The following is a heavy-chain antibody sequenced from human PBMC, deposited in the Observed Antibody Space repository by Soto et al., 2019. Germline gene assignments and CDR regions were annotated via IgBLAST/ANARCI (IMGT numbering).Heavy chain of an antibody. J-gene: IGHJ4*02. D-gene: IGHD5-18*01. CDR2: IRTKANSYAT. CDR1: GFSFSGSA. Sequence: PGGSLRLSCAASGFSFSGSAVHWVRQASGKGLEWIGRIRTKANSYATTYAASVKGRFTISRDDSENTAFLQMNSLNTEDTAVYYCTSPHVDTSMALFGWGQGTLVTVSS. V-gene: IGHV3-73*01. CDR3: TSPHVDTSMALFG.